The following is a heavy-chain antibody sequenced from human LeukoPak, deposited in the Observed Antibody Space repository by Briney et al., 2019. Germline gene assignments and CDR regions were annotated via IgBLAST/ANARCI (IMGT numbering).Heavy chain of an antibody. CDR1: GYTFSTYY. CDR2: IDPSGGST. Sequence: ASVEVSCKASGYTFSTYYMHWVRQAPGQGLEWMGVIDPSGGSTNYARKFQGRVTMTSDTSTSTVYMELSSLRSEDTAVYYCARGFCSGGSCYSYDYWGQGTLVTVSS. V-gene: IGHV1-46*01. CDR3: ARGFCSGGSCYSYDY. D-gene: IGHD2-15*01. J-gene: IGHJ4*02.